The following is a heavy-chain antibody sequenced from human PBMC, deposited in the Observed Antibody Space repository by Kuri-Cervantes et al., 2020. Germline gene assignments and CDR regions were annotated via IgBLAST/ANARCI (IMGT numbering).Heavy chain of an antibody. CDR2: IIPIFGTA. V-gene: IGHV1-69*05. D-gene: IGHD3-10*02. J-gene: IGHJ6*02. Sequence: SVKVSCKASGGTFSSYAISWVRQAPGQGLEWMGGIIPIFGTANYAQKFQGRVTTTTDTSTSTAYMELRSLRSDDTAVYYCARRPVHGMDVWGQGTTVTVSS. CDR3: ARRPVHGMDV. CDR1: GGTFSSYA.